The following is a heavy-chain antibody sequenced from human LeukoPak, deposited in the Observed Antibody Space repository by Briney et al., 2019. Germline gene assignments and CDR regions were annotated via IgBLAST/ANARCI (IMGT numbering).Heavy chain of an antibody. V-gene: IGHV3-30*18. D-gene: IGHD3-22*01. Sequence: GGSLRLSCAASGFTFSSYGMHWVRQAPGKGLEWVADISYDGNRKYYANSVKGRFTISRDNSKNTMYLQMNSLRAEDTAVYYCAKDSSGYYNWFDPWGQGTLVTASS. CDR3: AKDSSGYYNWFDP. CDR2: ISYDGNRK. J-gene: IGHJ5*02. CDR1: GFTFSSYG.